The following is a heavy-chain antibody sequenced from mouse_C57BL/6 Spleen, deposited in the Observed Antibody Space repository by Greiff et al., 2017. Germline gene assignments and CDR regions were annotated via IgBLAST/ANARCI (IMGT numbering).Heavy chain of an antibody. Sequence: EVKLVESGPGLVKPSQSLSLTCSVTGYSITSGYYWNWIRQFPGNKLEWMGYISYDGSNNYNPSLKNRISITRDTSKNQFFLKLNSVTTEDTATYYCARGDDYGTFAYWGQGTLVTVSA. CDR1: GYSITSGYY. J-gene: IGHJ3*01. CDR3: ARGDDYGTFAY. V-gene: IGHV3-6*01. CDR2: ISYDGSN. D-gene: IGHD2-4*01.